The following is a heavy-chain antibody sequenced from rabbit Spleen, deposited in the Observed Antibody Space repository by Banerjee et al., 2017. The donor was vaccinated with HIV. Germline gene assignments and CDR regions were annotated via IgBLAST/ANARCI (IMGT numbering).Heavy chain of an antibody. J-gene: IGHJ6*01. D-gene: IGHD8-1*01. CDR2: IGTSNGKT. CDR3: ARDAGTSFSTYGMDL. V-gene: IGHV1S45*01. CDR1: GFSFSDRDV. Sequence: QEQLVESGGGLVKPEGSLTLTCKASGFSFSDRDVMCWVRQAPGKGLEWIGCIGTSNGKTYYASWAKGRFTISKTSSTTVTLKMTSLTAADTATYFCARDAGTSFSTYGMDLWGQGTLVT.